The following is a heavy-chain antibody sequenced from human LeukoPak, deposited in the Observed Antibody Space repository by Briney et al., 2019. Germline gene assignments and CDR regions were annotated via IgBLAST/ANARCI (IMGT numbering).Heavy chain of an antibody. CDR3: AKDGPGYETYYDFWSGYHDYNWFDP. CDR1: GFTFSSYA. CDR2: ISGSGGST. V-gene: IGHV3-23*01. Sequence: GGSLRLSCAASGFTFSSYAMSWVRQAPGKGLEWVSAISGSGGSTYYADSVKGRFTISRDNSKNTLYLQMNSLRAEDTAVYYCAKDGPGYETYYDFWSGYHDYNWFDPWGQGTLVTVSS. D-gene: IGHD3-3*01. J-gene: IGHJ5*02.